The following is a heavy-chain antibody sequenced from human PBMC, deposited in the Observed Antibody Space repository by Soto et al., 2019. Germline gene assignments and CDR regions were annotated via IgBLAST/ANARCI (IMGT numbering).Heavy chain of an antibody. CDR3: ARHSTGYYYSYFDY. CDR2: IYDSGGT. J-gene: IGHJ4*02. V-gene: IGHV4-59*08. D-gene: IGHD3-22*01. CDR1: GGSISSSY. Sequence: PSETLSLTCTVSGGSISSSYWSWIRQPPGKGLEWIGYIYDSGGTHYNPSRKSRVTISVDTSKNQFSLKVRSVTAADTAVYYCARHSTGYYYSYFDYWGPGTLVTVSS.